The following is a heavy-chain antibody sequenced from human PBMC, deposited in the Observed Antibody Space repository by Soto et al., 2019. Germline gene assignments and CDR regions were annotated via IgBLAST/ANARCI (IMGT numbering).Heavy chain of an antibody. Sequence: QTLSLTCAISGDSVSSDITSWNWIRQSPSRGLEWLGRTYYRSKWFHDYAASVKSRITINPDTSKNQFSLELNSMTPEDTAVYYCARGNALDVWGQGTVVTISS. CDR3: ARGNALDV. CDR1: GDSVSSDITS. D-gene: IGHD3-10*01. J-gene: IGHJ3*01. V-gene: IGHV6-1*01. CDR2: TYYRSKWFH.